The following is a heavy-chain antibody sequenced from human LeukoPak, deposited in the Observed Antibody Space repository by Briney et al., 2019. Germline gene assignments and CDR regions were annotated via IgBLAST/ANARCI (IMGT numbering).Heavy chain of an antibody. J-gene: IGHJ4*02. CDR2: TVGSGPDT. CDR3: AVEGY. V-gene: IGHV3-23*01. Sequence: GGSLRLSCAASGFTFSNSAMSWVRQSPGKGLEWVSATVGSGPDTYHADSVKGRFTISRDNAKNSLYLQMDSLRAEDTAVYYCAVEGYWGQGTLVTVSS. CDR1: GFTFSNSA.